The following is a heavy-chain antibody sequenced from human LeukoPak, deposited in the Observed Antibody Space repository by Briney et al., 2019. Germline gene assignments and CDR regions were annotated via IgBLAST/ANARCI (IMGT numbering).Heavy chain of an antibody. CDR1: GFTFSSYA. D-gene: IGHD3-9*01. V-gene: IGHV3-23*01. Sequence: GGSLRLSCAASGFTFSSYAMSWVRQAPGKGLEWVSAISGGGGGRTYYADSVKGRFTISRDNSENTLYLQMNSLRAEDTAVYYCAKVSGDILTGFYFDYWGQGTLVTVSS. J-gene: IGHJ4*02. CDR3: AKVSGDILTGFYFDY. CDR2: ISGGGGGRT.